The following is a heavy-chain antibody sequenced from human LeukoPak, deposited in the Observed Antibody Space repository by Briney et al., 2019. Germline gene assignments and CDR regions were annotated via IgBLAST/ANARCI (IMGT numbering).Heavy chain of an antibody. V-gene: IGHV1-69*13. D-gene: IGHD2-15*01. CDR3: ALSHIVVVVAAPFDY. Sequence: SVKVSCTASGGTFSSYAISWVRPGPGQGRGWREGIITILGTANYAHTFKGKVTITADESRSTASMELSSHRSEATALNYCALSHIVVVVAAPFDYCGEGTLVTVSS. CDR2: IITILGTA. CDR1: GGTFSSYA. J-gene: IGHJ4*02.